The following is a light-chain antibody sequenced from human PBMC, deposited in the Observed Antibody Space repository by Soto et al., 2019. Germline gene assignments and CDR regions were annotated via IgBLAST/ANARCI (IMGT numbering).Light chain of an antibody. CDR1: SSNIGAGYD. J-gene: IGLJ1*01. CDR2: ANI. Sequence: QSVLTQQPSVSGAPGQRVTISCTGSSSNIGAGYDVHWYQQRPGAAPKLLISANINRPSGVPDRFSGSKSGTSASLAITGLQADDEGDYYCQSYDSTLSARYVFGTGTKLTVL. CDR3: QSYDSTLSARYV. V-gene: IGLV1-40*01.